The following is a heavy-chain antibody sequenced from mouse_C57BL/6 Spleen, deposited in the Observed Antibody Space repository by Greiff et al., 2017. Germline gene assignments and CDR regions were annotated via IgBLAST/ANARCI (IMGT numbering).Heavy chain of an antibody. V-gene: IGHV14-2*01. J-gene: IGHJ2*01. CDR3: ARRISSGFDY. CDR2: IDPEDGDT. D-gene: IGHD3-2*02. CDR1: GFNIKDYY. Sequence: VQLQQSGAVLVKPGASVKLSCTASGFNIKDYYMHWVKQRTEQGLEWIGRIDPEDGDTKYAPKFQGKATITADTSTNTAYLQLSSLTSEDTAVYYCARRISSGFDYWGQGTTLTVSS.